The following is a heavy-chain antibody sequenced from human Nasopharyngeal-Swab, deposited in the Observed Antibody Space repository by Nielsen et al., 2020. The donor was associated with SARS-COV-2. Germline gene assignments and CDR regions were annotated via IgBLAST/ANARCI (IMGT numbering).Heavy chain of an antibody. CDR3: AREGYYYDSSGPRGGYYYYYMDV. V-gene: IGHV4-61*01. D-gene: IGHD3-22*01. CDR1: GGSISSSSYY. J-gene: IGHJ6*03. CDR2: IYYSGST. Sequence: SETLSLTCTVSGGSISSSSYYWSWIRQPPGKGLEWIGYIYYSGSTNYNPSLKSRVTISVDTSKNQFSLKLSSVTAADTAVYYCAREGYYYDSSGPRGGYYYYYMDVWGKGTTVTVSS.